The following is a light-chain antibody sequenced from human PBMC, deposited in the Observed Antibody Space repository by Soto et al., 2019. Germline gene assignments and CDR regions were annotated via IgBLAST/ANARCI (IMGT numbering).Light chain of an antibody. CDR3: SSYTSSSTRCV. CDR2: DVS. Sequence: QSALTQPASVSGSPGQSITISCTGTSSDVGGYNYVSWYQQHPGKAPKLMIYDVSNRPSGVSNRFSGSKSGNTASLTISGLQAEDEADYYCSSYTSSSTRCVFGTGTKLPS. V-gene: IGLV2-14*01. J-gene: IGLJ1*01. CDR1: SSDVGGYNY.